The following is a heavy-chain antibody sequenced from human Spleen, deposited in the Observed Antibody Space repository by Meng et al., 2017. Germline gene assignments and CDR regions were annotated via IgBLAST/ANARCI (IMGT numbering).Heavy chain of an antibody. CDR2: VSFDGTSK. V-gene: IGHV3-30*04. J-gene: IGHJ3*02. CDR1: GFTFSSYA. CDR3: ARDSAYYNNLGEDAFHI. Sequence: GESLKISCAASGFTFSSYAMHWVRQAPGKGLEWVAVVSFDGTSKYYADSVKGRFTISRENSKNTLYLQMDSLRPDDTALYFCARDSAYYNNLGEDAFHIWGQGTMVTVSS. D-gene: IGHD3-9*01.